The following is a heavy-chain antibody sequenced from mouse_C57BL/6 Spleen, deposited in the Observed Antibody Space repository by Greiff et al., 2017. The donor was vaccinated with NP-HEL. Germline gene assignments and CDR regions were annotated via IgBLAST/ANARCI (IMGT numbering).Heavy chain of an antibody. CDR1: GFSLTSSG. CDR2: IWAGGST. J-gene: IGHJ2*01. CDR3: ARLEDR. V-gene: IGHV2-9*02. Sequence: QVQLKQSGPGLVAPSQSLSITCTVSGFSLTSSGVHWVRQPPGRGLEWLGVIWAGGSTHYNSALMSRLSISTDNSKSQVFLKMNSLQTDDTAMYYCARLEDRWGQGTTLTVSS.